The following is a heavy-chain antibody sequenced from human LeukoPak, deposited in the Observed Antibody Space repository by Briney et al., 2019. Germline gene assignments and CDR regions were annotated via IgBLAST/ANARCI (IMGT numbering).Heavy chain of an antibody. Sequence: SVKVSCKASGYTFTSYAMNWVRQAPGQGLEWMGRIIPILGITNYAQKFQGRVTISADKSTITSYMELSSLRSEDTAVYYCARDPEYIGGAWGQGTLVTVSS. J-gene: IGHJ4*02. CDR2: IIPILGIT. CDR3: ARDPEYIGGA. CDR1: GYTFTSYA. V-gene: IGHV1-69*04. D-gene: IGHD3-16*01.